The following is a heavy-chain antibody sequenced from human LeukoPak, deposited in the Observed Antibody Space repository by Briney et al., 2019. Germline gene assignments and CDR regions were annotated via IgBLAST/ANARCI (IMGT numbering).Heavy chain of an antibody. V-gene: IGHV1-46*01. CDR1: GYTFTSYY. Sequence: ASVTVSCKASGYTFTSYYMHWVRQAPGQGLEWMGIINPSGGSTSYAQKFQGRVTMTRDTSTSTVYMELSSLRAEDTAVYYCARADVEWLLVSASDYWGQGTLVTVFS. CDR3: ARADVEWLLVSASDY. CDR2: INPSGGST. J-gene: IGHJ4*02. D-gene: IGHD3-3*01.